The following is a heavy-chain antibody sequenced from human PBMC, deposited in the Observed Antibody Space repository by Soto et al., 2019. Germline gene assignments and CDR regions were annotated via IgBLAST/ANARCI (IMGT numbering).Heavy chain of an antibody. CDR3: SKLSVYCAS. V-gene: IGHV3-23*01. Sequence: EVHLLESGGGLVQPGGSLRLSCAASGFTFSSHSMTWVRQAPGKGLEWISGISNNNVDTFYAESVKGRFTISRDNSKNTVSLQLNTLRADDTARYFCSKLSVYCASWGQGTLVIVSS. CDR2: ISNNNVDT. CDR1: GFTFSSHS. J-gene: IGHJ4*02. D-gene: IGHD2-21*01.